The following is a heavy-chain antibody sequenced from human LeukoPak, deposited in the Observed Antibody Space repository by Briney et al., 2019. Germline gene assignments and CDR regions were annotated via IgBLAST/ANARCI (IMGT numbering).Heavy chain of an antibody. CDR1: GYSFTSYW. Sequence: GESLKISCKGSGYSFTSYWIGWVRQMPGKGLEWMGIIYPGDSDTRYSPSFQGQVTISADKSISTAYLQWSSLKASDTSMYYCARPWHDFWSPLGYWGQGTLVTVSA. J-gene: IGHJ4*02. D-gene: IGHD3-3*01. CDR2: IYPGDSDT. CDR3: ARPWHDFWSPLGY. V-gene: IGHV5-51*01.